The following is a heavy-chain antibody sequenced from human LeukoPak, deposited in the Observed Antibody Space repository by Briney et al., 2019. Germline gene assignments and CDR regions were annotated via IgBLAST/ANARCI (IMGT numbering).Heavy chain of an antibody. J-gene: IGHJ4*02. Sequence: GSLRLSCAASGFTFSSYAMSWVRQPPGKGLEWIGEINHSGSTNYNPSLKSRVTISVDTSKNQFSLKLSSVTAADTAVYYCARGDRYSGFDYWGQGTLVTVSS. CDR1: GFTFSSYA. D-gene: IGHD6-13*01. CDR3: ARGDRYSGFDY. CDR2: INHSGST. V-gene: IGHV4-34*01.